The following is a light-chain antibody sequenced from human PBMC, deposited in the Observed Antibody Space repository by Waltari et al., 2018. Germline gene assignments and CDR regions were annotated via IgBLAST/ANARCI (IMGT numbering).Light chain of an antibody. CDR1: QSVLYSSNNKNY. CDR2: CAS. V-gene: IGKV4-1*01. CDR3: QQFYTTPWT. J-gene: IGKJ1*01. Sequence: DIVMTQSPDSLAVSLGERATINCKSSQSVLYSSNNKNYLAWYQQKPGQPPKLLIYCASTRETGVPDRFSGSGSGTDFTLTISSLQAEGVALYYCQQFYTTPWTFGPGTKVEIK.